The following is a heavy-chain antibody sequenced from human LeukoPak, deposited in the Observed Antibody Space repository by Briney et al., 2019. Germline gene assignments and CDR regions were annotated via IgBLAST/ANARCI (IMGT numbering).Heavy chain of an antibody. J-gene: IGHJ3*02. D-gene: IGHD4-17*01. CDR3: ARNHDYGDYGAFDI. V-gene: IGHV3-30-3*01. CDR2: ISYDGSNK. Sequence: GSLRLSCAASGFTFSSYAMHWVRQAPGKGLEWVAVISYDGSNKYYADSVKGRFTISRDNSKNTLYLQMNSLRAEDTAVYYCARNHDYGDYGAFDIWGQGTMVTVSS. CDR1: GFTFSSYA.